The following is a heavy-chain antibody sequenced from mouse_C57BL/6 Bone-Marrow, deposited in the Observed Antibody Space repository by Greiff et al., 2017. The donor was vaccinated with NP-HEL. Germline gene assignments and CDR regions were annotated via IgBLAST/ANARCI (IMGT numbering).Heavy chain of an antibody. V-gene: IGHV1-62-2*01. J-gene: IGHJ3*01. Sequence: QVQLQQSGAELVKPGASVKLSCKASGYTFTEYTIHWVKQRSGQGLEWIGWFYPGSGSIKYNEKFKDKATLTADKSSSTVYMELSRLTSEDSAVYVGARHEGRAGIGDYDAWFAYWGQGTLVTVSA. CDR2: FYPGSGSI. CDR1: GYTFTEYT. D-gene: IGHD2-4*01. CDR3: ARHEGRAGIGDYDAWFAY.